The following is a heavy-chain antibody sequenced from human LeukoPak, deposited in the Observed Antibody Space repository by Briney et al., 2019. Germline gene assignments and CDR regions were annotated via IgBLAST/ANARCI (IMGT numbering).Heavy chain of an antibody. CDR3: ARDHAGATDGHY. Sequence: GGSLRLSCAASGFTFSSYAMSWVRQAPGKGLEWVSAISGSGGSTYYADSVKGRFTISRDNSKNTLYLQMNSLRAEDTAVYYCARDHAGATDGHYWGQGTLVTVSS. V-gene: IGHV3-23*01. CDR1: GFTFSSYA. CDR2: ISGSGGST. J-gene: IGHJ4*02. D-gene: IGHD1-26*01.